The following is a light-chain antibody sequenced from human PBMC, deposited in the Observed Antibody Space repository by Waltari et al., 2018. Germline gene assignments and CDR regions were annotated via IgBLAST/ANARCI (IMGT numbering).Light chain of an antibody. CDR1: SGHSSNM. V-gene: IGLV4-69*01. Sequence: QLVVTQSPSASAPLGASATLTLPLISGHSSNMGAGLQQRPEKGPRYLMKVNSDGSHIKGDEIPDRFSGSSSGAERYLTISSLQSDDEADYYCQTGGHGTWVFGGGTTLTVL. J-gene: IGLJ3*02. CDR3: QTGGHGTWV. CDR2: VNSDGSH.